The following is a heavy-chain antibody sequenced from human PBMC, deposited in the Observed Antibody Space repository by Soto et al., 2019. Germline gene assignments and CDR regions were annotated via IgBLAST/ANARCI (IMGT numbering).Heavy chain of an antibody. D-gene: IGHD6-13*01. J-gene: IGHJ4*02. CDR2: SRNEANSYTT. CDR1: GFSLSDHY. V-gene: IGHV3-72*01. Sequence: GGSLRLSCAASGFSLSDHYMDWVRQAPGKGLEWVGRSRNEANSYTTEYAASVKGRFTISRDDPKNSLYLQMSSLKTEDTAVYYCARVSMQLARRDFDYWGQGTLVTAPQ. CDR3: ARVSMQLARRDFDY.